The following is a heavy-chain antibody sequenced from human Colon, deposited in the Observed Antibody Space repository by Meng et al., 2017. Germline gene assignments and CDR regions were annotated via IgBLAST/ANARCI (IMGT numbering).Heavy chain of an antibody. D-gene: IGHD3-10*01. V-gene: IGHV1-18*01. CDR2: FVNNVDT. CDR3: ARGTPGRSYSDY. Sequence: QVRLLQSGGEVEKPGASVRVSCEASGYTFASYGISWLRQAPGQGLEWMGWFVNNVDTYSAQKFQGRVIMTTDTHTSTAFMELRSLRSDDTAVYYCARGTPGRSYSDYWGQGTLVTVSS. J-gene: IGHJ4*02. CDR1: GYTFASYG.